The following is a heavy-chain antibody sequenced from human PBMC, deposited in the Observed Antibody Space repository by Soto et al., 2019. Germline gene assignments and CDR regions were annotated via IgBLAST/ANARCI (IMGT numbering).Heavy chain of an antibody. J-gene: IGHJ6*02. V-gene: IGHV1-69*01. D-gene: IGHD4-17*01. CDR3: AGGEGVYAVTPKTGMDV. CDR2: IIPIFGTA. CDR1: GGTFSSYA. Sequence: QVQLVQSGAEVKKSGSSVKVSCKASGGTFSSYAISWVRQAPGQGLEWMGGIIPIFGTANYAQKFQGRVTITADESTSTAYRELSSLRSEDTAVYYCAGGEGVYAVTPKTGMDVWGQGTTVNVSS.